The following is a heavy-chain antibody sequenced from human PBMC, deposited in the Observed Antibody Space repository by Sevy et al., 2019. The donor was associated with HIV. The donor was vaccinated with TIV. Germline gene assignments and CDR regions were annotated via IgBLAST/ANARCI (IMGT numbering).Heavy chain of an antibody. CDR2: ISGSGGST. D-gene: IGHD1-26*01. V-gene: IGHV3-23*01. CDR3: AKDEFWELPYLGFDY. Sequence: GGSLRLSCAASGFTFSSYALSWVRQAPGKGLEWVSAISGSGGSTYYADSVKGRFTISRDNSKNTLYLQMNSLRAEDTAVYYCAKDEFWELPYLGFDYWGQGTLVTVSS. J-gene: IGHJ4*02. CDR1: GFTFSSYA.